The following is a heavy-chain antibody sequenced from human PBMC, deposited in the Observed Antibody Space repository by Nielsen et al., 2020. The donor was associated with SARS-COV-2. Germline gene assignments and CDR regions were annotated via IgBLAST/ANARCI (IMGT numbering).Heavy chain of an antibody. CDR3: ATRQRIPAAIFGWKYWFDP. V-gene: IGHV1-2*06. D-gene: IGHD2-2*01. J-gene: IGHJ5*02. Sequence: ASVKVSCKASGYTFTDYYIHWVRQAPGQGLEWMGRINPYSGGTNYAQKFQGTVTMTRDASISTVYMELTSDDTAVYYCATRQRIPAAIFGWKYWFDPWGQGTLVTVSS. CDR2: INPYSGGT. CDR1: GYTFTDYY.